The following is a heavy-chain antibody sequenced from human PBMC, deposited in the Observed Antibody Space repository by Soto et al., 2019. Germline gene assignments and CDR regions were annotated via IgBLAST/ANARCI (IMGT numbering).Heavy chain of an antibody. CDR2: ITPIFGTA. D-gene: IGHD3-22*01. Sequence: SVKVSCKASGGTFSSYAISWVRQAPGQGLEWMGGITPIFGTANYAQKFQGRVTITADRSTSTAYMELSSLRSEDTAVYYCARGTPVGDSSGYYYYYGMDVWGQGTTVTVSS. CDR1: GGTFSSYA. CDR3: ARGTPVGDSSGYYYYYGMDV. J-gene: IGHJ6*02. V-gene: IGHV1-69*06.